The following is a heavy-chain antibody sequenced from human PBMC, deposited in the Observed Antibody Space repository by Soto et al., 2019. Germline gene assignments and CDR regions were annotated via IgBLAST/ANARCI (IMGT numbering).Heavy chain of an antibody. CDR1: GFSLSAYS. D-gene: IGHD2-8*02. J-gene: IGHJ6*02. V-gene: IGHV3-21*01. Sequence: GGSLRLSGAASGFSLSAYSMNWVRQAPGKGLEWLSSITSRSDIYYADSVRGRFTISRDNAKNSVSLQMNSLRAEDTAIYYCAREETYWPLAYGLDVWGQGTTVTVSS. CDR2: ITSRSDI. CDR3: AREETYWPLAYGLDV.